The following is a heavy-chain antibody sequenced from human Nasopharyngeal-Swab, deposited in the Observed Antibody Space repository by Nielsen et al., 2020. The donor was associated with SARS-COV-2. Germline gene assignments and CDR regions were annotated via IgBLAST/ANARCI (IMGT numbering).Heavy chain of an antibody. J-gene: IGHJ4*02. CDR3: VRSSSWYYFDY. V-gene: IGHV4-39*01. CDR1: GDSIASSTFY. Sequence: SETLSLTFTVSGDSIASSTFYWGWIRQPPGKRLEWIVNIYYNGNTYQHPSLNSRLTITVDKSQNQFPLQLSSVTAADTAVYYCVRSSSWYYFDYWAQGTQVTVSS. D-gene: IGHD6-13*01. CDR2: IYYNGNT.